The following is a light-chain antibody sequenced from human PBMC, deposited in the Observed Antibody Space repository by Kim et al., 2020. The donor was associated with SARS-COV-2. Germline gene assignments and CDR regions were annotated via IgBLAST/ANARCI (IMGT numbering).Light chain of an antibody. J-gene: IGLJ2*01. CDR2: YDS. Sequence: APGKTARITCGGNSMGRKSVNWYQQKPGQAPVLVIYYDSDRPSGIPERFSGSNSGNTATLTISRVEAGDEADYYCQVWDSSSDHPVFGGGTQLTVL. V-gene: IGLV3-21*04. CDR3: QVWDSSSDHPV. CDR1: SMGRKS.